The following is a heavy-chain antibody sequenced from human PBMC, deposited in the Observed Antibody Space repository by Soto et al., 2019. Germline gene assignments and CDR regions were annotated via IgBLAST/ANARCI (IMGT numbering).Heavy chain of an antibody. J-gene: IGHJ5*02. Sequence: QVQLQESGPGLVQPSETLSLTCTVSGGSISSYYWSWVRQPPGKGLEWIGYIYYSGSTNYNPSIRSRVTISVDTSKNQFSLKLSSVTAADTAVYYCARLAGGVVVVAAPGYNWFDPWGQGTLVTVSS. V-gene: IGHV4-59*08. CDR2: IYYSGST. CDR1: GGSISSYY. D-gene: IGHD2-15*01. CDR3: ARLAGGVVVVAAPGYNWFDP.